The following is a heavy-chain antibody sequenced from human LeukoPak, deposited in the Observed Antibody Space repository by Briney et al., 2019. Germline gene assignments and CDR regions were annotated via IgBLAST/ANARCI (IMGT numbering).Heavy chain of an antibody. Sequence: SETLSLTCTVSGGSVSSGNYHWNWIRQPPGKGLEWIGYIYYSGRTNYNPSLKSRVTISVDTSKNQLSLKLSSVTAADTAVYYCARGGRDGYTLYPFDYWGQGTLVTVSS. CDR3: ARGGRDGYTLYPFDY. CDR1: GGSVSSGNYH. J-gene: IGHJ4*02. D-gene: IGHD5-24*01. V-gene: IGHV4-61*01. CDR2: IYYSGRT.